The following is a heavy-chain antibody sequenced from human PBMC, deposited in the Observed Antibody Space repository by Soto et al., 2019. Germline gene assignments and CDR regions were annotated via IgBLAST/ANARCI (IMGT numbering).Heavy chain of an antibody. Sequence: SETLSLTCTVSGGSIDSGDYYWSWIRQPPGKGLEWIGYVYYSGSTNYNPSLKSRVTISVDTSKNQFSLKLSSVTAADTAVYYCARGSDFWCMISWGQGTLVTVSS. CDR1: GGSIDSGDYY. J-gene: IGHJ4*02. D-gene: IGHD2-8*01. V-gene: IGHV4-61*08. CDR2: VYYSGST. CDR3: ARGSDFWCMIS.